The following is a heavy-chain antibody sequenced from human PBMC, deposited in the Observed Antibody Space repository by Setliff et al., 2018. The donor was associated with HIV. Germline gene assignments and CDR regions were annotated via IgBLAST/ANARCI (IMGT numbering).Heavy chain of an antibody. CDR2: IYYNEKT. CDR1: GGSASNSRYY. Sequence: PSETLSLTCTVSGGSASNSRYYWAWIRQPPGEGLEYIGSIYYNEKTYYSPSLKSRVTISIDTSKNQFSLNLTSVTAADTAIYYCARRGDFFYYAMDVWGQGTTVTVSS. CDR3: ARRGDFFYYAMDV. J-gene: IGHJ6*02. V-gene: IGHV4-39*01.